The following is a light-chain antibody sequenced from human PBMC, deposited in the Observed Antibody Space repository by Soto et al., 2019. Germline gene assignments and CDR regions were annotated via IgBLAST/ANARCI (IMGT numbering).Light chain of an antibody. CDR1: QSVSSSY. V-gene: IGKV3-20*01. CDR3: QQYGRSPRT. J-gene: IGKJ2*01. Sequence: EIVLTQSPGTLSLSPGERATLSCRASQSVSSSYLAWYQQKPGQAPRLLIYGAYRRATGIPDRFSGSGSGTDFNLTNSRLEPEDFAVYYCQQYGRSPRTFGQGTKLEIK. CDR2: GAY.